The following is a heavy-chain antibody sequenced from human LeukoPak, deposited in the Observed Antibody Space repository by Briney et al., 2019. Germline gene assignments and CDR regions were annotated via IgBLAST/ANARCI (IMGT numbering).Heavy chain of an antibody. V-gene: IGHV4-59*01. J-gene: IGHJ4*02. D-gene: IGHD2-2*01. CDR2: IYYSGST. CDR1: GGSISSYY. CDR3: AATPIGYCSSTSCYAGPYFDY. Sequence: PSETLSLTCTVSGGSISSYYWSWIRQPPGKGLEWIGYIYYSGSTNYNPSLKSQVTISVDTSKNQFSLKLSSVTAADTAVYYCAATPIGYCSSTSCYAGPYFDYWGQGTLVTVSS.